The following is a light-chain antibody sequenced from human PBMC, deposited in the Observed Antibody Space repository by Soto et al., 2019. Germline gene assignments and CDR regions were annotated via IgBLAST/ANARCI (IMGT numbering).Light chain of an antibody. J-gene: IGKJ1*01. Sequence: IQVTQSPSSLSASVGDRVTITCRASQDISSYLAWYXQKPGKAPTLLIYAASTLQSGVPSRFSGSGFGTEFTLTISSLQPDDFATYYCQHHNSYSEAFGQGTKVDI. CDR3: QHHNSYSEA. V-gene: IGKV1-9*01. CDR1: QDISSY. CDR2: AAS.